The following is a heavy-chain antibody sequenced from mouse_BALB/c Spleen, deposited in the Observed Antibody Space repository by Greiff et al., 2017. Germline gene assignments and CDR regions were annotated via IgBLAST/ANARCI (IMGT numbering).Heavy chain of an antibody. Sequence: VQLQQSGAELAKPGASVKMSCKASGYTFTSYWMHWVKQRPGQGLEWIGYINPSTGYTEYNQKFKDKATLTAYKSSSTAYMQLSSLTSEDSAVYYCARWLRDDAYWGQGTLVTVSA. J-gene: IGHJ3*01. CDR2: INPSTGYT. D-gene: IGHD2-2*01. CDR3: ARWLRDDAY. V-gene: IGHV1-7*01. CDR1: GYTFTSYW.